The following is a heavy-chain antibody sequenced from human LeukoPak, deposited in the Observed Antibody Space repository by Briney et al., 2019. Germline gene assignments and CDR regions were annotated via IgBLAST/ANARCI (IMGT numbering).Heavy chain of an antibody. V-gene: IGHV3-23*01. D-gene: IGHD3-22*01. CDR1: GFTFSSYG. CDR2: ISGSGGST. Sequence: PGGSLRLSCAASGFTFSSYGMHRVRQAPGKGLEWVSTISGSGGSTYYADSVKGRFTISRDNSKNTLYLQMSSLRAEDTAVYYCAKDRGRYYDSSGYYWGYYFDSWGQGILVTVST. CDR3: AKDRGRYYDSSGYYWGYYFDS. J-gene: IGHJ4*02.